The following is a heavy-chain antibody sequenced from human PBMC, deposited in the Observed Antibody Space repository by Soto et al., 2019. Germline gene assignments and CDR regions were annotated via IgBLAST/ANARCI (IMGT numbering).Heavy chain of an antibody. Sequence: SETLSLSCTVSGGSMSRYYWTWIRQPPGKGLEWIGNIHYTGSTNYNPSLKSRVTILLGTSTSQFSLKVSSVTAADTAVYYCARDLTISSTDGPLDPWGHGTLVTVSS. CDR1: GGSMSRYY. CDR2: IHYTGST. J-gene: IGHJ5*02. D-gene: IGHD1-1*01. CDR3: ARDLTISSTDGPLDP. V-gene: IGHV4-59*01.